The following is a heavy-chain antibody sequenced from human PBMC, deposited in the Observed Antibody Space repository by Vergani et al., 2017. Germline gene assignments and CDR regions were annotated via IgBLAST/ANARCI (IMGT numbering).Heavy chain of an antibody. CDR1: GYSFTSYW. CDR2: IYPGDSDT. V-gene: IGHV5-51*01. D-gene: IGHD1-14*01. Sequence: EVQLVQSGAEVKKPGESLKLSCKGSGYSFTSYWIGWVRQMPGKGLEWMGIIYPGDSDTRYSPSFQGKVTIAADKSSSTAYLQWSSLKASDTAMYYCARVGADGRTHPDFDYWGQGTLVTVSS. J-gene: IGHJ4*02. CDR3: ARVGADGRTHPDFDY.